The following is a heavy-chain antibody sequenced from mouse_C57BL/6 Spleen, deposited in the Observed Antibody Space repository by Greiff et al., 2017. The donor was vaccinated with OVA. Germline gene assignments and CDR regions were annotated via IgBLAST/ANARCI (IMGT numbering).Heavy chain of an antibody. J-gene: IGHJ4*01. V-gene: IGHV1-62-2*01. CDR2: FYPGSGSI. D-gene: IGHD2-5*01. CDR1: GYTFTEYT. Sequence: VQLQESGAELVKPGASVKLSCKASGYTFTEYTIHWVKQRPGQGLEWIGWFYPGSGSIKYNEKFKDKATLTADKSSSTVYMELSRLTSEDSAVYFCARHEGGRSNYPYAMDYWGQGTSVTVSS. CDR3: ARHEGGRSNYPYAMDY.